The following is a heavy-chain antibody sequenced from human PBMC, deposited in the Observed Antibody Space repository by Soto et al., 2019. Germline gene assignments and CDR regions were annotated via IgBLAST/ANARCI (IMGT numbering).Heavy chain of an antibody. CDR3: AKDSPVGVPLLRDLHD. V-gene: IGHV3-23*01. J-gene: IGHJ1*01. CDR2: ISGSGGST. D-gene: IGHD2-15*01. CDR1: GFTFSNYG. Sequence: GGSLRLSCAASGFTFSNYGMSWVRQSPGKGLEWVSVISGSGGSTYYADSVKGRFTLSRDNSKNTVYLQMNSLRAEDTAVYYCAKDSPVGVPLLRDLHDWGQGTLVTVSS.